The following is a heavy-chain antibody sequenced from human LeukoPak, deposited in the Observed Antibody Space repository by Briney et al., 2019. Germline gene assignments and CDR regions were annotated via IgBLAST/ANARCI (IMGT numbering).Heavy chain of an antibody. CDR3: ARDQYDILTGYYVDY. V-gene: IGHV3-48*02. CDR1: GFTFSSYS. J-gene: IGHJ4*02. D-gene: IGHD3-9*01. CDR2: ISSSSSTI. Sequence: PGGSLRLSCAASGFTFSSYSMNWVRQAPGKGLEWVSYISSSSSTIYSADSVKGRFTISRDNAKNSLYLQMNSLRDEDTAVYYCARDQYDILTGYYVDYWGQETLVTVSS.